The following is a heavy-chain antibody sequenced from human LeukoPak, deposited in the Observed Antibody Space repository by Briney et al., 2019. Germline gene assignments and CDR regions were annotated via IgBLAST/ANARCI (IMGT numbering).Heavy chain of an antibody. J-gene: IGHJ3*02. CDR3: AKDFLRSRVVVAIDAFDI. D-gene: IGHD3-22*01. CDR1: GFTFDDYA. CDR2: ISWNSGSI. V-gene: IGHV3-9*03. Sequence: GGSLRLSCAASGFTFDDYAMHWVRQAPGKGLEWVSGISWNSGSIGYADSVKGRFTISRDNAKNSLYLQMNSLRAEDMALYYCAKDFLRSRVVVAIDAFDIWGQGTMVTVSS.